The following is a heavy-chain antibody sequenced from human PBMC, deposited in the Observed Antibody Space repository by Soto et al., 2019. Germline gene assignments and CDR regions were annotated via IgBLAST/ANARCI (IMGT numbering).Heavy chain of an antibody. D-gene: IGHD3-10*01. CDR3: AKVDRRWFGEISFEYYFDY. Sequence: EVQLLESGGGLVPPGGSLRLSCAASGFTFSSYAMSWVRQAPGKGLEWVSAISGSGGSTYYADSVKGRFTISRDNSKNTLYLQMNSLRAEDTAVYYCAKVDRRWFGEISFEYYFDYWGQGTLVTVSS. CDR2: ISGSGGST. J-gene: IGHJ4*02. V-gene: IGHV3-23*01. CDR1: GFTFSSYA.